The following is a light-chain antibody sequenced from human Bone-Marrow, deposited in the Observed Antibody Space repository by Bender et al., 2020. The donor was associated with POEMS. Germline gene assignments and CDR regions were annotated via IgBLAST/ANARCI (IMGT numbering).Light chain of an antibody. V-gene: IGLV2-23*02. J-gene: IGLJ3*02. CDR1: SSDVGGYNH. CDR3: SLYAASRTL. CDR2: EVT. Sequence: QSALTQPPSASGSPGQSVTISCTGTSSDVGGYNHVSWHQQHPGKAPKIMIYEVTKRPSGISNRFSGSKSGNTASLTISGLQAEDEADYYCSLYAASRTLFGGGTKLTVL.